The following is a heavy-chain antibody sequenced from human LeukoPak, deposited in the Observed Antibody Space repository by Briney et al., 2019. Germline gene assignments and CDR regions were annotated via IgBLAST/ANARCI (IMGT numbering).Heavy chain of an antibody. J-gene: IGHJ5*02. CDR2: TYYRSTWYN. Sequence: SQTLSLTFALSGDSVSSNSVTWNWIRQSPSRGLEWLGRTYYRSTWYNDYAVSVRGRITVNPDTSKNQFSLHLTSVTPEDTAVYYCARRLTQYDCFDPWGQGILVTVSS. CDR3: ARRLTQYDCFDP. CDR1: GDSVSSNSVT. D-gene: IGHD2-2*01. V-gene: IGHV6-1*01.